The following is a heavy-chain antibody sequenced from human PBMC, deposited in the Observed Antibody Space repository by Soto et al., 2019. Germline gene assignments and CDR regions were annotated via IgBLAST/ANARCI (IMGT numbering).Heavy chain of an antibody. CDR3: ARHRGSGWSSNYYYYYGMDV. CDR1: GGSISSSSYY. CDR2: IYYSGST. D-gene: IGHD6-19*01. V-gene: IGHV4-39*01. J-gene: IGHJ6*02. Sequence: SETLSLTCTVSGGSISSSSYYWGWIRQPPGKGLEWIGSIYYSGSTYYNPSLKSRVTISVDTSKNQFSLKLSSVTAADTAVYYCARHRGSGWSSNYYYYYGMDVWGQGTTVTVSS.